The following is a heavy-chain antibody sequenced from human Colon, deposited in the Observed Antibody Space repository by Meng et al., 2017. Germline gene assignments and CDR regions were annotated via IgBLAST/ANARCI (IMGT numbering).Heavy chain of an antibody. V-gene: IGHV1-46*01. D-gene: IGHD2-15*01. J-gene: IGHJ4*02. CDR1: GYTFTYYY. Sequence: ASAKVSCKASGYTFTYYYIDWVRQAPGQGLEWMGIINPSGGSTTYAQKFQGRVTMTRDTSTSTVYMELSSLRSDDTAVYYCARDYPGYGGFHYLDYWGQGTLVTVSS. CDR3: ARDYPGYGGFHYLDY. CDR2: INPSGGST.